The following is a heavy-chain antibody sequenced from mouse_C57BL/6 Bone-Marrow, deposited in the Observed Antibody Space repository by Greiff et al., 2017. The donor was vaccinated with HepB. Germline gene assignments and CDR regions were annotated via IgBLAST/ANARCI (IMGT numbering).Heavy chain of an antibody. J-gene: IGHJ3*01. CDR1: GFTFSSYG. CDR2: ISSGGSYT. V-gene: IGHV5-6*01. D-gene: IGHD3-2*02. Sequence: EVQGVESGGDLVKPGGSLKLSCAASGFTFSSYGMSWVRQTPDKRLEWVATISSGGSYTYYPDSVKGRFTISRDNAKNTLYLQMSSLKSEDTAMYYCASRQLRLEAYWGQGTLVTVSA. CDR3: ASRQLRLEAY.